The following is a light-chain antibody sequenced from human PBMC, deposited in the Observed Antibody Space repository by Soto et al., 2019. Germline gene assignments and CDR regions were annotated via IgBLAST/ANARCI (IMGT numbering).Light chain of an antibody. CDR2: DVS. Sequence: QPVLTQPASVSGSPGQSITISCTGTSSDVGGYNYVSWYQQHPGKAPKLMIYDVSNRPSGVSNRFSGSKSGNTASLTISGLQAEDEADSYCSSYTSSSTSGVFGGGTKLTVL. V-gene: IGLV2-14*01. CDR3: SSYTSSSTSGV. CDR1: SSDVGGYNY. J-gene: IGLJ2*01.